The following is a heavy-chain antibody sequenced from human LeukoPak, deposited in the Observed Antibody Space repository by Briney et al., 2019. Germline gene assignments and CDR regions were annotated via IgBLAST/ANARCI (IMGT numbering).Heavy chain of an antibody. CDR1: GFTFSSYS. CDR2: ISSSSSTI. Sequence: GGSLRLSCAASGFTFSSYSMNWVRQAPGKGLEWVSYISSSSSTIYYADSVKGRFTISRDNAKNSLYLQMNSLRDEDTAVYYCARDHYDSSGYYSVAPWYYYYGMDVWGQGTTVTVSS. CDR3: ARDHYDSSGYYSVAPWYYYYGMDV. D-gene: IGHD3-22*01. J-gene: IGHJ6*02. V-gene: IGHV3-48*02.